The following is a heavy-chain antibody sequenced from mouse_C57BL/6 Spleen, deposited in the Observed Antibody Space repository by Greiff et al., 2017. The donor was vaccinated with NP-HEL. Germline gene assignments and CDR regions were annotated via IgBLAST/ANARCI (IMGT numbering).Heavy chain of an antibody. CDR1: GYTFTGYW. Sequence: QVQLQQSGAELMKPGASVKLSCKATGYTFTGYWIEWVKQRPGHGLEWIGEILPGSGSTNYTEKFKGKATFTADTSSNTAYMQLSSLTTEDSAIYYCAPFGNLYAMDYWGQGTSVTVSS. V-gene: IGHV1-9*01. J-gene: IGHJ4*01. CDR3: APFGNLYAMDY. CDR2: ILPGSGST. D-gene: IGHD2-1*01.